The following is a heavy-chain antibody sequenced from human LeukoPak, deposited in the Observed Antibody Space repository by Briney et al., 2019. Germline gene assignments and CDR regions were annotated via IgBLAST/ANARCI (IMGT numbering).Heavy chain of an antibody. CDR1: GGSISSYY. CDR2: IFYSGST. Sequence: SETLSLTCIVSGGSISSYYWSWIRQPPGKGLDWIGNIFYSGSTNYNPSFKSRVTISVDTSKNQLSLKLRSVTAADTAVYYCAKDLFPQHLTFGGVIVAFDYWGQGTLVTVSS. D-gene: IGHD3-16*02. J-gene: IGHJ4*02. V-gene: IGHV4-59*01. CDR3: AKDLFPQHLTFGGVIVAFDY.